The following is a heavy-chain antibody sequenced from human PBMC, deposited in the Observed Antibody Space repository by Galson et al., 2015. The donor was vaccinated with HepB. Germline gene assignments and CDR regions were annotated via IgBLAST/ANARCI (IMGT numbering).Heavy chain of an antibody. CDR2: IDPSDSYT. J-gene: IGHJ4*02. V-gene: IGHV5-10-1*01. CDR3: ARLYCSGGSCYSDLFDY. CDR1: GYSFTSYW. Sequence: QSGAEVKKPGESLRISCKGSGYSFTSYWISWVRQMPGKGLEWMGRIDPSDSYTNYSPSFQGHVTISADKSISTAYLQWSSLKASDTAMYYCARLYCSGGSCYSDLFDYWGQGTLVTVSS. D-gene: IGHD2-15*01.